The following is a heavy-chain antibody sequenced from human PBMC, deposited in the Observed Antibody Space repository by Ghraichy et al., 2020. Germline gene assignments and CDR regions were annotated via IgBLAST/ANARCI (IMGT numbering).Heavy chain of an antibody. V-gene: IGHV3-7*03. Sequence: GGSLRLSCAASGFTFSSYWMSWVRQAPGKGLEWVANIKQDGSEKYYVDSVKGRFIISRDNAKNSLYLQMNSLRAEDTAVYYCAREDMVRGVIDGLGAFDIWGQGTIVTVSS. CDR3: AREDMVRGVIDGLGAFDI. J-gene: IGHJ3*02. D-gene: IGHD3-10*01. CDR2: IKQDGSEK. CDR1: GFTFSSYW.